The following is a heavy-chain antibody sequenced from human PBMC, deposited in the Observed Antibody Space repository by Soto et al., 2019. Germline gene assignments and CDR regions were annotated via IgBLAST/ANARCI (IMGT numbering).Heavy chain of an antibody. D-gene: IGHD2-15*01. V-gene: IGHV4-39*01. CDR1: GGSISSSSYY. Sequence: PSETLSLTCTVSGGSISSSSYYWGWIRQPPGKGLEWIGSIYYSGSTYYNPSLKSRVTISVDTSKNQFSLKLSSVTAADTAVYHCARHEGRGVAAIKAFDIWGQGTMVTVSS. CDR3: ARHEGRGVAAIKAFDI. CDR2: IYYSGST. J-gene: IGHJ3*02.